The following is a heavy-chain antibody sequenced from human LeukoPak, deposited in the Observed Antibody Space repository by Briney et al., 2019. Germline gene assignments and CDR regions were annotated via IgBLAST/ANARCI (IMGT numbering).Heavy chain of an antibody. D-gene: IGHD2-2*01. CDR2: IYYSGST. Sequence: PSETLSLTCTVSGGSISSYYWSWIRQPPGKGLEGIGYIYYSGSTNYNPSLKSRVTISVDTSKNQFSLKLSSVTAADTAVYYCARGSCSSTSCYVWYFDLWGRGTLVTVSS. CDR1: GGSISSYY. J-gene: IGHJ2*01. CDR3: ARGSCSSTSCYVWYFDL. V-gene: IGHV4-59*01.